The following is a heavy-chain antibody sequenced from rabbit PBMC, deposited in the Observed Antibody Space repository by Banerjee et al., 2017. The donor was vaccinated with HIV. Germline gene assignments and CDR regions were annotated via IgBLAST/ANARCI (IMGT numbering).Heavy chain of an antibody. Sequence: QSLEESGGDLVKPGASLTLTCTASGFSFSSSDYMCWVRQAPGKGLEWIACIYAAGSGSTYYASWVNGRFSISKTSSTTVTLQMTSLTAADTATYFCARDFAGSSDYAFKLWGPGTLVTVS. CDR1: GFSFSSSDY. D-gene: IGHD8-1*01. J-gene: IGHJ4*01. CDR2: IYAAGSGST. CDR3: ARDFAGSSDYAFKL. V-gene: IGHV1S40*01.